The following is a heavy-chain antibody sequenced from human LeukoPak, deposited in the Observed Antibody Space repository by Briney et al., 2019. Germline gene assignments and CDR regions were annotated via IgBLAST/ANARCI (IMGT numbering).Heavy chain of an antibody. Sequence: GGPVSLPCAASGFSYSSYGMLWVRHAPGKALEWVSYTSNSSSTIYYADSVKGRFTISRDNAENSLYLQMNSLRAEDTAVYYCARILGSGAMDSWGQGALVTVSS. CDR2: TSNSSSTI. CDR3: ARILGSGAMDS. V-gene: IGHV3-48*04. D-gene: IGHD1-26*01. CDR1: GFSYSSYG. J-gene: IGHJ4*02.